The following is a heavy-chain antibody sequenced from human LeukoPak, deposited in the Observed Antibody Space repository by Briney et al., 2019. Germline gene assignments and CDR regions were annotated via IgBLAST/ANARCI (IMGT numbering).Heavy chain of an antibody. V-gene: IGHV5-51*01. CDR2: IYPDDSDT. Sequence: TRGESLKISCKGSGYKFNAYWIAWVRQMPGKGLEWMGIIYPDDSDTRYSPSFQGQVTISADKSVSIAYLQWSSLKASDTAMYYCARPNITSYYDSRGYDAFDVWGQGTMVIVSS. CDR3: ARPNITSYYDSRGYDAFDV. J-gene: IGHJ3*01. D-gene: IGHD3-22*01. CDR1: GYKFNAYW.